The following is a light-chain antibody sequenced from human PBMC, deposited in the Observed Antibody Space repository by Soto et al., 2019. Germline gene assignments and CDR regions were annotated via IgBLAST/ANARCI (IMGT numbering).Light chain of an antibody. CDR3: CSYAGRYTLI. J-gene: IGLJ2*01. Sequence: QSALTQPRSVSGSPGQSVTISCTGTSSDVGAYNYVSWYQQHPGKAPKMMIYDVTKRPSGVPDRFSGSKSGNTASLTISGRRAEDEADYYCCSYAGRYTLILGGGTKLTVL. V-gene: IGLV2-11*01. CDR1: SSDVGAYNY. CDR2: DVT.